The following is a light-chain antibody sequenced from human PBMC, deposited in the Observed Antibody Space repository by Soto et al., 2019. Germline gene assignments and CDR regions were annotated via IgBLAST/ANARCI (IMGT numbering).Light chain of an antibody. J-gene: IGLJ3*02. Sequence: QSALTQPASVSGSPGQSITISCTGTNNDVGAYNYVSWYQQHPGKAPKTMIYDVSNRPCGVSNLSSGTKSGNTAPLTISGLQAEDEADYYCSSYTRSKTVLFGGGTKLTVL. V-gene: IGLV2-14*03. CDR2: DVS. CDR3: SSYTRSKTVL. CDR1: NNDVGAYNY.